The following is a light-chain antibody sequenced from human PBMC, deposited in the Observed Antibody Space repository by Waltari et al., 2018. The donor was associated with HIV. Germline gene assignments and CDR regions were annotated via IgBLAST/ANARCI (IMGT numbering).Light chain of an antibody. CDR2: DVN. CDR3: SSYAGSSSFV. CDR1: SNDVGGYNY. Sequence: QSALTQPPSASGSPGQSVTISCTGTSNDVGGYNYVSWYQQHPGKAPKLMIYDVNRRPSGVPERCAGAKSGNTASLTVSGLQAEDEADYFCSSYAGSSSFVVGTGTKVTVL. V-gene: IGLV2-8*01. J-gene: IGLJ1*01.